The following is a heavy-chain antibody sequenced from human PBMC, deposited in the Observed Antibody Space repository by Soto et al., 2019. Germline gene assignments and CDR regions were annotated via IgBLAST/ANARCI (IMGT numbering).Heavy chain of an antibody. J-gene: IGHJ6*03. CDR1: GFTFSSYG. D-gene: IGHD3-10*01. V-gene: IGHV3-30*18. CDR3: AKDPGGGSWVRDYYMDV. Sequence: GGSLRLSCAASGFTFSSYGMHWVRQAPGKGLEWVAVISYDGSNKYYADSVKGRFTISRDNSKNTLYLQMNSLRAEDTAVYYCAKDPGGGSWVRDYYMDVWGKGTTVTVSS. CDR2: ISYDGSNK.